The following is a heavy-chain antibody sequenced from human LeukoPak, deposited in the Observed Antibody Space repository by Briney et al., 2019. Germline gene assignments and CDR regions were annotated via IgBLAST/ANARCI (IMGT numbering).Heavy chain of an antibody. Sequence: GGSLRLSCAASGFTFSNYGMGWVRQAPGKGLEWVSALSGSGGRTYYADSLKGRFTISRDNSKNTLYLEMSSLRAEDTAIYYCAKDRVGAILYFDYWGQGSLVTVSS. CDR3: AKDRVGAILYFDY. CDR2: LSGSGGRT. J-gene: IGHJ4*02. CDR1: GFTFSNYG. V-gene: IGHV3-23*01. D-gene: IGHD1-26*01.